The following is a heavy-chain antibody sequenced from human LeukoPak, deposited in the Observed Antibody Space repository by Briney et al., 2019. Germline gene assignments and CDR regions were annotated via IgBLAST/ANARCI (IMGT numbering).Heavy chain of an antibody. D-gene: IGHD4-17*01. CDR1: GFTFSSYR. CDR2: INSDGSST. V-gene: IGHV3-74*01. CDR3: ARDGIYGDYRFDI. Sequence: PGGSLRLSCAASGFTFSSYRMHWVRQAPGKGLVWVSRINSDGSSTSYADSVKGRFTISRDNAKNTLYLQMNSLRAEDTAVYYCARDGIYGDYRFDIWGQGTMVTVSS. J-gene: IGHJ3*02.